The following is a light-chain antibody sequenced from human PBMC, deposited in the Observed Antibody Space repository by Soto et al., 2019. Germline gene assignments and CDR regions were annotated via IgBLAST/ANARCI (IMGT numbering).Light chain of an antibody. J-gene: IGKJ5*01. V-gene: IGKV3-20*01. CDR3: QQYGSSPST. Sequence: EIVMTQSPATLSVSPGERATLSCRASQSINRHLAWYRQKPGQAPRLLIYGASSRATGIPDRFSGSGSGTDFTLTISRLEPEDFAVYYCQQYGSSPSTFGQGTRLENK. CDR1: QSINRH. CDR2: GAS.